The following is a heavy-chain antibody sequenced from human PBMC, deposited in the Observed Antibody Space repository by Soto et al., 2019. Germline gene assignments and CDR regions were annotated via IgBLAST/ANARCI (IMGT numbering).Heavy chain of an antibody. Sequence: SETLSLTCTVSGGSISSYYLSWMRQPAGKGLEWIGRIYTSGSTNYNPSLKSRVTMSVDTSKNQFSLKLSSVTAADTAVYYCARVSIAAAGTAPFDIWGQGTMVTV. CDR1: GGSISSYY. CDR2: IYTSGST. J-gene: IGHJ3*02. CDR3: ARVSIAAAGTAPFDI. V-gene: IGHV4-4*07. D-gene: IGHD6-13*01.